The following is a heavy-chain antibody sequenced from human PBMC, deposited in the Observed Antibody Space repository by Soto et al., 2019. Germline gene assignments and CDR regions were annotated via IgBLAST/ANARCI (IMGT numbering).Heavy chain of an antibody. CDR1: GYTFTSYG. Sequence: ASVKVSCKASGYTFTSYGISWVRQAPGQGPEWMGWISAYNGNTNYAQKLQGRVTMTTDTSTSTAYMELRSLRSDDTAVYYCARVGAYDILTGYYNPPYYYYYYGMDVWGQGTTVTVSS. V-gene: IGHV1-18*04. D-gene: IGHD3-9*01. CDR2: ISAYNGNT. J-gene: IGHJ6*02. CDR3: ARVGAYDILTGYYNPPYYYYYYGMDV.